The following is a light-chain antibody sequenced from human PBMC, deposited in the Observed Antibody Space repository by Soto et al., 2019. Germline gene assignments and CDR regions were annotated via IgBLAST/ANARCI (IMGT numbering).Light chain of an antibody. J-gene: IGKJ2*01. Sequence: DIQMTQSPFSLSASVGDRVTITCRASQSISSYLNWYQQKPGKAPNLLIYAAFSLQSGVPSRFSGSASGTDFTLTISSLHPEDFATYYCQHSYSTPFTFGQGTKLEIK. CDR1: QSISSY. CDR3: QHSYSTPFT. V-gene: IGKV1-39*01. CDR2: AAF.